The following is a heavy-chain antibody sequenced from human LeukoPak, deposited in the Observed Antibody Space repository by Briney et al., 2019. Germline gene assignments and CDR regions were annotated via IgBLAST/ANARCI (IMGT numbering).Heavy chain of an antibody. Sequence: GGSLRLSCAASGFTLSSYAMSWVRQGPGKGLEWVSAISVSGNTYHADSVKGRFTISRDSSKNTLYLQMKSLRAEDTAVYYCARSSGWYHRGPDYYYYYMDVWGKGTTVTVS. J-gene: IGHJ6*03. CDR3: ARSSGWYHRGPDYYYYYMDV. D-gene: IGHD6-19*01. V-gene: IGHV3-23*01. CDR1: GFTLSSYA. CDR2: ISVSGNT.